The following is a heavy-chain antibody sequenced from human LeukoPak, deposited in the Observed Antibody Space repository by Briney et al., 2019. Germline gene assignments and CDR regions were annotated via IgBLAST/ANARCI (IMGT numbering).Heavy chain of an antibody. D-gene: IGHD6-13*01. CDR3: AREGDSSSWPNFDY. CDR1: GYTFTGYF. Sequence: ASVKVSCKASGYTFTGYFMHWVRQAPGQGLEWMGWINPNSGGANYAQKFQGRVTMTGDTSISTAYMELSRLRSDDSAVYYCAREGDSSSWPNFDYWGQGTLVTVSS. J-gene: IGHJ4*02. V-gene: IGHV1-2*02. CDR2: INPNSGGA.